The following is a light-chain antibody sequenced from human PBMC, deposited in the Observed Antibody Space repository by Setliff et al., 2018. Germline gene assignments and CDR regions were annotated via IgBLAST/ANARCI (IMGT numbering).Light chain of an antibody. V-gene: IGKV1-5*03. Sequence: DIQMTQSPSTLSASVGDRVIITCRASQSISHWLAWYQQKPGRAPKLLIFKASNLESGVPSRFSGGGSGTEFTLTISSLQPDDFATYYCQHMWTFGQGTKVDIK. CDR2: KAS. J-gene: IGKJ1*01. CDR1: QSISHW. CDR3: QHMWT.